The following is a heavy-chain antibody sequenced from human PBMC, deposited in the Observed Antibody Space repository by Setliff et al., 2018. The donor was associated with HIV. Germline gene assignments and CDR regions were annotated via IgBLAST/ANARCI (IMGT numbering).Heavy chain of an antibody. Sequence: GGSLRLSCTASGFTFGDYAMTWVRQAPGKGLEWVGFIRNRAYGGTTEYAASVKGRFIISRDDSKSIAYLQMNSLKTEDTAVYYCTRGRATCYYGSGSYYNPDYWGQGTLVTVSS. D-gene: IGHD3-10*01. J-gene: IGHJ4*02. CDR1: GFTFGDYA. V-gene: IGHV3-49*04. CDR2: IRNRAYGGTT. CDR3: TRGRATCYYGSGSYYNPDY.